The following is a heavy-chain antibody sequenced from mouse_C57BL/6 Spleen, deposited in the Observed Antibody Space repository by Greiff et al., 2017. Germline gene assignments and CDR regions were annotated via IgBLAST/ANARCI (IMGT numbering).Heavy chain of an antibody. CDR1: GYTFTDYY. CDR2: INPYNGGT. V-gene: IGHV1-19*01. Sequence: VHVKQSGPVLVKPGASVKMSCKASGYTFTDYYMNWVKQSHGKSLEWIGVINPYNGGTSYNQKFKGKATLTVDKSSSTAYMELNSLTSEDSAVYYCARPGSSPRYFDVWGTGTTVTVSS. J-gene: IGHJ1*03. D-gene: IGHD1-1*01. CDR3: ARPGSSPRYFDV.